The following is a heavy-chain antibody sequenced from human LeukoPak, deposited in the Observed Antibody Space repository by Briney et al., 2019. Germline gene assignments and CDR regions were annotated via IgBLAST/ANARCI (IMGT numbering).Heavy chain of an antibody. V-gene: IGHV1-2*02. CDR1: GYTFTGYY. CDR3: ARIIGQAVAGNFDY. CDR2: INPNSGGT. D-gene: IGHD6-19*01. J-gene: IGHJ4*02. Sequence: GASVKVSCKASGYTFTGYYMHWVRQAPGQGLEWMGWINPNSGGTNYAQKFQGRVTMTRDTSISTAYMELSRLRSDDTAVYYCARIIGQAVAGNFDYWGQGTLVTVSS.